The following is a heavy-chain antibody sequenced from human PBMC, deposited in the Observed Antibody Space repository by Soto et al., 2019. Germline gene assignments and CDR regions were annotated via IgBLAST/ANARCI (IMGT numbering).Heavy chain of an antibody. CDR2: FSWDDDK. Sequence: QITLKESGPTLMKPTQTLTLTCTFSGFSLSTSGVAVAWIRQPPGKALEWLALFSWDDDKRYRPSLKSRLTITKDTSRNQVVLTMTNIDPADTGTYYCAHGAFFRGAHLDYWGQGVLVTVSS. CDR3: AHGAFFRGAHLDY. V-gene: IGHV2-5*02. D-gene: IGHD3-10*01. J-gene: IGHJ4*02. CDR1: GFSLSTSGVA.